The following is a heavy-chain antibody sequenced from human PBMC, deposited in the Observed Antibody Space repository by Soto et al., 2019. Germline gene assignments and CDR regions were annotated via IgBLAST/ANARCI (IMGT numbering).Heavy chain of an antibody. CDR1: GFTFSSYG. Sequence: GGSLRLSCAASGFTFSSYGMHWVRQAPGKELEWVAVIWYDGSNKYYADSVKGRFTISRDNSKNTLYLQMNSLRAEDTAVYYCARDLEMATIVYYYCGTDVWGKGTTVTVSS. CDR3: ARDLEMATIVYYYCGTDV. CDR2: IWYDGSNK. D-gene: IGHD5-12*01. V-gene: IGHV3-33*01. J-gene: IGHJ6*04.